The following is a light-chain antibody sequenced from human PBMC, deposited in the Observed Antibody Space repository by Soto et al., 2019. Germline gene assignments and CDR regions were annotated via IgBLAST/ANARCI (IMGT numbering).Light chain of an antibody. CDR2: EVS. CDR3: SSFTSSNTWV. Sequence: QSALTQPPSVSGSPGQSVTISCTGTSSDVGSYNRVFWYQQPPGTAPKLIIYEVSNRPSGVPDRFFGSKSGNTASLTISGLQAEDEADYYCSSFTSSNTWVFGGGTKVTVL. J-gene: IGLJ3*02. V-gene: IGLV2-18*02. CDR1: SSDVGSYNR.